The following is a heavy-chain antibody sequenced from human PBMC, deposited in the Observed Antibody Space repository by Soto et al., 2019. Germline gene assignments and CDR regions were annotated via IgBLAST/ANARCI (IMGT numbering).Heavy chain of an antibody. CDR2: TYYRSKWYN. J-gene: IGHJ5*02. CDR3: ASSPIICSGGSCYSGKFDP. V-gene: IGHV6-1*01. D-gene: IGHD2-15*01. CDR1: GDSVSSNSAA. Sequence: SQTLSLPCAISGDSVSSNSAAWNWIRQSPSRGLEWLGRTYYRSKWYNDYAVSVKSRITINPDTSKNQFSLQLNSVTPEDTAVYYCASSPIICSGGSCYSGKFDPWGQGTLVTVSS.